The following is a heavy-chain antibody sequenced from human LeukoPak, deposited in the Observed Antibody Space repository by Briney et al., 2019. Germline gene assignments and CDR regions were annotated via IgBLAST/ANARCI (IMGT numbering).Heavy chain of an antibody. D-gene: IGHD5-18*01. CDR3: ARQTAMGRSGDY. J-gene: IGHJ4*02. CDR1: KFTFSNYW. V-gene: IGHV3-7*01. Sequence: GGSLRLSCAASKFTFSNYWMTWVRQAPGKGLEWVANINQDGSEKYYVDSVKGRFTISRDNDKNSLYLQMNSLGAEDTVVYYCARQTAMGRSGDYWGQGTLVTVSS. CDR2: INQDGSEK.